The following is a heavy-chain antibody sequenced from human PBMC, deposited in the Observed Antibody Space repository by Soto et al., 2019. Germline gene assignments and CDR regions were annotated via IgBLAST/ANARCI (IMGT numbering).Heavy chain of an antibody. J-gene: IGHJ4*02. D-gene: IGHD2-2*01. V-gene: IGHV4-4*02. Sequence: SRVTISVDKSKNQFSLKVTSVTAADTAVYYCARVPSQKYRPIDYWGQGILVTVSS. CDR3: ARVPSQKYRPIDY.